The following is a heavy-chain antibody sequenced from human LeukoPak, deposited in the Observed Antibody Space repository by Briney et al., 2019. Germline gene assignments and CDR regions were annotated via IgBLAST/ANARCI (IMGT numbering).Heavy chain of an antibody. CDR2: ISGSGGST. CDR1: GFTFSSYA. CDR3: VCLGLGGLSLD. V-gene: IGHV3-23*01. Sequence: GGSLRLSCAASGFTFSSYAMSWVRQAPGKGLEWVSAISGSGGSTYYADSVKGRFTISRDNAKNTLYLQMNSLRVEDTAVYYCVCLGLGGLSLDWGQGTLVTVSS. D-gene: IGHD3-16*01. J-gene: IGHJ4*02.